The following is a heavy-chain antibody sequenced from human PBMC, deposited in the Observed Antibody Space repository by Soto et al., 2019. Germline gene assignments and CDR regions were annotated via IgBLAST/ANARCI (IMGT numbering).Heavy chain of an antibody. J-gene: IGHJ5*01. CDR2: ISYDASTM. Sequence: GGSLRLSCAASGFQFSIYTMHWVRQAPGKGLEWVTVISYDASTMYYADSVKGRFTISRDNSRSMLYLQMISLRIEDTAVYYCARGTYSNYDSWGQGALVTVSS. CDR1: GFQFSIYT. D-gene: IGHD4-4*01. V-gene: IGHV3-30-3*01. CDR3: ARGTYSNYDS.